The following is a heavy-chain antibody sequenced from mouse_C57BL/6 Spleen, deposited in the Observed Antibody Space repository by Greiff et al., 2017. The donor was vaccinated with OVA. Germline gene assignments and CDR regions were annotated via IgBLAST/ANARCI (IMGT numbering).Heavy chain of an antibody. Sequence: VHVKQSVAELVRPGASVKLSCTASGFNIKNTYMHWVQQRPEQGLEWIGRIDPANGNTKYAPKFQGKATITADTSSNTAYQQLISLTAEDTGIDFCARLIGAMDYWGQGTSVTVSS. V-gene: IGHV14-3*01. CDR3: ARLIGAMDY. CDR1: GFNIKNTY. D-gene: IGHD2-14*01. CDR2: IDPANGNT. J-gene: IGHJ4*01.